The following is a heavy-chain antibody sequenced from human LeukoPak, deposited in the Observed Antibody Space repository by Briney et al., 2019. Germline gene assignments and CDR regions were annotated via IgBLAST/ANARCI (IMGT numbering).Heavy chain of an antibody. V-gene: IGHV3-21*01. Sequence: GSLRLSCAASGFTFSSYSMNWVRQAPGKGLEWFSSISSSSSYIYYADSVKGRFTISRDNAKNSLYLQMNSLRAEDTAVYYCARVQYYYDSSGYYSDYWGQGTLVTVSS. J-gene: IGHJ4*02. CDR3: ARVQYYYDSSGYYSDY. D-gene: IGHD3-22*01. CDR1: GFTFSSYS. CDR2: ISSSSSYI.